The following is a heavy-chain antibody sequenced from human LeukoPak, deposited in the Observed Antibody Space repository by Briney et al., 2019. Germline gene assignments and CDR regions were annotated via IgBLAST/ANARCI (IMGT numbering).Heavy chain of an antibody. D-gene: IGHD4-23*01. CDR1: GFTFNDFA. CDR3: AKDNGGFDY. Sequence: PGGSLRLSCAASGFTFNDFAMHWVRQTPGKGLEWVAVISYDGSNKYYADSVKGRFTISRDNSKNTLYLQMNSLRAEDTAVYYCAKDNGGFDYWGQGTLVTVSS. J-gene: IGHJ4*02. CDR2: ISYDGSNK. V-gene: IGHV3-30*18.